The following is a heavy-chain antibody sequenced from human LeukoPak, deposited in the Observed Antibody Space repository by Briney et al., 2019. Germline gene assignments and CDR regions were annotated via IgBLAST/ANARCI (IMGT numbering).Heavy chain of an antibody. D-gene: IGHD3-22*01. CDR2: IYSGGST. J-gene: IGHJ4*02. CDR3: ARRAGDYSHPYDY. Sequence: TGGSLRLSCVASGFIVSSNCMSWVRQAPGKGLEWVSFIYSGGSTYYADSVKGRFTISRDNSKNTLYLQMNSLRAEDTAVYYCARRAGDYSHPYDYWGQGTLVTVSS. V-gene: IGHV3-53*01. CDR1: GFIVSSNC.